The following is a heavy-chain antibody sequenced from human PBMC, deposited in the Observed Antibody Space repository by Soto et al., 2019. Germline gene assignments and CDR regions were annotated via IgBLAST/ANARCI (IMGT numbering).Heavy chain of an antibody. CDR2: ISSTTNYI. V-gene: IGHV3-21*06. CDR1: GFTFNRYS. J-gene: IGHJ4*02. CDR3: ARESEDLTSNFDY. Sequence: GGSLRLSCAASGFTFNRYSMNWVRQAPGKGLEWVSSISSTTNYIYYGDSMKGRFTISRDNAKNSLYLEMNSLRAEDTAVYYCARESEDLTSNFDYWGQGTLVTVSS.